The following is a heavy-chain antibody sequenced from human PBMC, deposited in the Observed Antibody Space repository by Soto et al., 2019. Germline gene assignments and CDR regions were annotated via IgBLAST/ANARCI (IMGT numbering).Heavy chain of an antibody. CDR2: IYWDADK. D-gene: IGHD6-6*01. J-gene: IGHJ3*01. V-gene: IGHV2-5*02. CDR3: AHRRARTAARDDAFDV. CDR1: GFSLSTSGVG. Sequence: QITLKESGPTLVKPTQTLTLTCIVSGFSLSTSGVGVGWIRQPPGRSLEWLALIYWDADKGYSPSLKSRLTHTIDTSNNQLGLTMTNMDPVDTATYYCAHRRARTAARDDAFDVWGQGTTVVVSS.